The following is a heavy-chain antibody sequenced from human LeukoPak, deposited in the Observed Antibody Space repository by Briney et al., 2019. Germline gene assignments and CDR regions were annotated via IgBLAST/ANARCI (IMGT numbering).Heavy chain of an antibody. CDR1: GFTFSSYW. D-gene: IGHD3-9*01. CDR2: IKQDGSEK. Sequence: GGSLRHSCAASGFTFSSYWMSWVRQAPGKGLEWVANIKQDGSEKYYVDSVKGRFTISRDNAKNSLYLQMNSLRAEDTAVYYCARDHYDILTGPDYWGQGTLVTVSS. V-gene: IGHV3-7*03. J-gene: IGHJ4*02. CDR3: ARDHYDILTGPDY.